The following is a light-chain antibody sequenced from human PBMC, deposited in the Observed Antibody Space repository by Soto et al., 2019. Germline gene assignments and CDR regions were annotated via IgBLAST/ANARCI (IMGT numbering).Light chain of an antibody. CDR1: QDISNS. CDR3: QQADSFPLT. Sequence: DIQMTQSPSSVSASVGDIVTITCRASQDISNSLAWYQQKPGKAPKLLIYAASSLQSGVPSRFSGSGSGTDFTLTISSLQPEDFATYYCQQADSFPLTFGGGTKVEIK. V-gene: IGKV1D-12*01. CDR2: AAS. J-gene: IGKJ4*01.